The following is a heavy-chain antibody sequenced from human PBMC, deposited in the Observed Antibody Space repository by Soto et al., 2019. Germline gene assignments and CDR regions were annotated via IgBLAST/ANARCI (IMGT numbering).Heavy chain of an antibody. Sequence: QVQLVESGGGVVQPGRSLRLSCAASGFTFSSYGMHWVRQAPGKGLEWVAVIWYDGSNKYYADSVKGRFTISRDNSKNTLYLQTNRLRGADMAMYDCARGRLIAELDYWGKGTLVPVS. CDR2: IWYDGSNK. J-gene: IGHJ4*02. CDR3: ARGRLIAELDY. CDR1: GFTFSSYG. V-gene: IGHV3-33*01. D-gene: IGHD2-21*02.